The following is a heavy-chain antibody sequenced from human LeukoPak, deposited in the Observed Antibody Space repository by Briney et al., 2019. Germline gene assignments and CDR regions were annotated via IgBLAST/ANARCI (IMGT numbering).Heavy chain of an antibody. J-gene: IGHJ4*02. CDR1: GFTFSSHW. D-gene: IGHD3-9*01. Sequence: GGSLRLSCAASGFTFSSHWMSWVGQAPGKGLEWVANINQDGSEKHYVDSVKGRFTISRDNAKSSLYLQMNSLRAEDTAVYYCARGGDILTGYYTDYWGQGTLVTVSS. CDR3: ARGGDILTGYYTDY. V-gene: IGHV3-7*01. CDR2: INQDGSEK.